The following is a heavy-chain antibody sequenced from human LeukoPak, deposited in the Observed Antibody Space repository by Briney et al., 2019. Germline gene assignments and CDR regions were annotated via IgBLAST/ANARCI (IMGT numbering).Heavy chain of an antibody. CDR3: GRGGLRYFDWLLPLDY. V-gene: IGHV3-64*01. Sequence: GGSLRLSCAASGFTFSSYAMHWVRQAPGKGLEYVSAISSNGGSTYYANSVKGRFTISRDNSKNTLYLQMGSLRAEDMAVYYCGRGGLRYFDWLLPLDYWGQGTLVTVSS. CDR2: ISSNGGST. CDR1: GFTFSSYA. D-gene: IGHD3-9*01. J-gene: IGHJ4*02.